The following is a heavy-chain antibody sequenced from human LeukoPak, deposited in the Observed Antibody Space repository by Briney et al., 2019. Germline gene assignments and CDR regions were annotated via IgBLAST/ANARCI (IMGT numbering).Heavy chain of an antibody. Sequence: PSETLSLTCTVSGGSISSSSYYWGWIRQPPGKGLEWIGSIYYSGSTYYNPSLKSRVTISVDTSKNQFSLKLSSVTAADTAVYYCARVSSSSGYYYYYMDVWGKGTTVTVSS. V-gene: IGHV4-39*07. D-gene: IGHD6-6*01. CDR2: IYYSGST. CDR1: GGSISSSSYY. CDR3: ARVSSSSGYYYYYMDV. J-gene: IGHJ6*03.